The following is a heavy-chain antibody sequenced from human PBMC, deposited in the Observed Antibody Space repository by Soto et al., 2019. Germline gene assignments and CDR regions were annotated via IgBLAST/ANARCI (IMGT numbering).Heavy chain of an antibody. J-gene: IGHJ3*02. V-gene: IGHV1-69*06. CDR1: GGTFSSYA. CDR3: ARGGHGEYSSSPARGPDAFDI. Sequence: ASVKVSCKASGGTFSSYAISWVRQAPGQGLEWMGGIIPIFGTANYAQKFQGRVTITADKSASTAYMELSSLRSEDTAVYYCARGGHGEYSSSPARGPDAFDIWGQGTMVTVSS. D-gene: IGHD6-6*01. CDR2: IIPIFGTA.